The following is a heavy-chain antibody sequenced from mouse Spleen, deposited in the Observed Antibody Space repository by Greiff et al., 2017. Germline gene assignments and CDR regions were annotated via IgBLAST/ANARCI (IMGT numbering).Heavy chain of an antibody. V-gene: IGHV5-6*01. CDR1: GFTFSSYG. CDR2: ISSGGSYT. J-gene: IGHJ3*01. CDR3: ARHAMIKAWFAY. D-gene: IGHD2-4*01. Sequence: EVQVVESGGDLVKPGGSLKLSCAASGFTFSSYGMSWVRQTPDKRLEWVATISSGGSYTYYPDSVKGRFTISRDNAKNTLYLQMSSLKSEDTAMYYCARHAMIKAWFAYWGQGTLVTVSA.